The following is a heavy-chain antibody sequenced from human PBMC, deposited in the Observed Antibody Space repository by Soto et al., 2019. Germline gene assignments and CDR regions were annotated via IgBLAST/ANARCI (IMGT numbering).Heavy chain of an antibody. CDR2: IYHSGST. D-gene: IGHD2-2*01. Sequence: PSETLSLTCAVSGGSISSSNWWSWVRQPPGKGLEWIGEIYHSGSTNYNPSLKSRVTISVDKSKNQFSLKLSSVTAADTAVYYCAREGGTSSGPYRYYYGMDVWCQGTTVT. CDR3: AREGGTSSGPYRYYYGMDV. CDR1: GGSISSSNW. J-gene: IGHJ6*02. V-gene: IGHV4-4*02.